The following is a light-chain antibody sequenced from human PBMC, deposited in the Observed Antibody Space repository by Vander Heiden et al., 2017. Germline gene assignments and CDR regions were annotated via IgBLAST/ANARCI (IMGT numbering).Light chain of an antibody. J-gene: IGKJ2*01. V-gene: IGKV1-39*01. Sequence: DIQMTQSPSSLSASVGDRVTITCRASQSISSYLNWYQQKPGKAPKLLIYAASSLQSGVPSRFSGSGSGTDFTLTISRLQPEDFATYYCQQCDSTLYTFGQGTKVEIK. CDR1: QSISSY. CDR3: QQCDSTLYT. CDR2: AAS.